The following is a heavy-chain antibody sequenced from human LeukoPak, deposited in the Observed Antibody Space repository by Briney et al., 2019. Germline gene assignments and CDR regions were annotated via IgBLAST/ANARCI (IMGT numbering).Heavy chain of an antibody. D-gene: IGHD4-17*01. CDR1: GGTFSNHA. CDR3: ARDSLDDYGDYIGWFDP. CDR2: IIPLFGTA. J-gene: IGHJ5*02. V-gene: IGHV1-69*05. Sequence: VKVSCKASGGTFSNHAISWVRRAPGQGLEWMGGIIPLFGTANYAQKFRGRVTITTDESTTTTYMELSSLRSEDTAVYYCARDSLDDYGDYIGWFDPWGQGTLVTVSS.